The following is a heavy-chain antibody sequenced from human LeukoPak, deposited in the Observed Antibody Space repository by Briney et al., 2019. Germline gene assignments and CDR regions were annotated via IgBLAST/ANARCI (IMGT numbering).Heavy chain of an antibody. Sequence: GGSLRLSCAASGFTFSSYAMSWVRQAPGKGLEWVSAISGSGGSTYYADSAKGRFTISRDNSKNTLYLQMNSLRAEDTAVYYYAKDGGGPVDYWGQGTLVTVSS. D-gene: IGHD3-16*01. CDR3: AKDGGGPVDY. J-gene: IGHJ4*02. CDR2: ISGSGGST. CDR1: GFTFSSYA. V-gene: IGHV3-23*01.